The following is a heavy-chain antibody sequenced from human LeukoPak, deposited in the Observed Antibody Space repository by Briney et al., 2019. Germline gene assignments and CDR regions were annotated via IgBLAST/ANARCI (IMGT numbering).Heavy chain of an antibody. V-gene: IGHV1-2*02. CDR2: INPNSGGT. Sequence: ASVKVSCKASGYTFTGYYMHWVRQAPGQGLEWMGWINPNSGGTNYAQKFQGRVTMTRNTSITTAYMELSSLRSEDTAVYYCARGRLGTFDYRGQGTLVTVSS. CDR3: ARGRLGTFDY. D-gene: IGHD3-16*01. J-gene: IGHJ4*02. CDR1: GYTFTGYY.